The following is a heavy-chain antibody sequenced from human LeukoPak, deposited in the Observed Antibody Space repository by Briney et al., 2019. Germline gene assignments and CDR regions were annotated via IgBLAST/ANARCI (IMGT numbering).Heavy chain of an antibody. J-gene: IGHJ4*02. CDR1: GFTIRTFS. D-gene: IGHD3-3*01. V-gene: IGHV3-74*01. CDR2: INSDGSST. CDR3: ARDRSGYYYFDY. Sequence: GGSLRLSCAASGFTIRTFSMNWVRQAPGKGLVWVSRINSDGSSTSYADSVKGRFTISRDNAKNTLYLQMNSLRAEDTAVYYCARDRSGYYYFDYWGQGTLVTVSS.